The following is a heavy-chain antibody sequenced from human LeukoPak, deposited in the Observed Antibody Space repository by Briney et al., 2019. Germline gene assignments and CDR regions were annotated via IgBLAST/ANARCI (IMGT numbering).Heavy chain of an antibody. CDR3: ARRGYYGSGSYGRPKPKYYLDY. D-gene: IGHD3-10*01. Sequence: SQTLSLTCTVSGGSISSGGYYWSWIRQPPGKGLEWIGYIYHSGSTYYNPSLKSRVTISVDTSKNQFSLKLSSVTAADTAVYYCARRGYYGSGSYGRPKPKYYLDYWGQGTLVTVSS. V-gene: IGHV4-30-2*01. CDR1: GGSISSGGYY. CDR2: IYHSGST. J-gene: IGHJ4*02.